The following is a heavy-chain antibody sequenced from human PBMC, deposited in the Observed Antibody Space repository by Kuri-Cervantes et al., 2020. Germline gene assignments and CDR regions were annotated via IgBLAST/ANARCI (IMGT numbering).Heavy chain of an antibody. Sequence: ESLKISCTVSGGSIGSYYWSWIRQSPGKGLEWIGYLYYSGITNYNPSLKSRVTISVDTSKNQFSLKLSSVTAADTAVYYCARGWGGMYYFDYWGQGTLVTVSS. CDR1: GGSIGSYY. CDR3: ARGWGGMYYFDY. J-gene: IGHJ4*02. D-gene: IGHD2-21*01. V-gene: IGHV4-59*01. CDR2: LYYSGIT.